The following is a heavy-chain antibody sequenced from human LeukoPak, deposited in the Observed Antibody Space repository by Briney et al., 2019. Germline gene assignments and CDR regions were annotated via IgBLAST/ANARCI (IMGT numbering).Heavy chain of an antibody. V-gene: IGHV3-23*01. Sequence: GGSLRLSCEASGFPFSSYAMNWVRQAPGKGLEWVSTISGSGGSTYYADSVKGRFTVSRDKSKNTVYLQMNSLRAEDTAVYYCAKERGYGYNHIDYWGQGTLVTVSS. J-gene: IGHJ4*02. CDR2: ISGSGGST. D-gene: IGHD5-24*01. CDR1: GFPFSSYA. CDR3: AKERGYGYNHIDY.